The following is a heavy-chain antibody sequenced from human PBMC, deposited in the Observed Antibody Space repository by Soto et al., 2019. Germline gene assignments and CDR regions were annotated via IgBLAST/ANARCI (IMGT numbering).Heavy chain of an antibody. CDR1: GGSISSGGYS. V-gene: IGHV4-30-2*01. D-gene: IGHD4-17*01. CDR2: IYHSGST. J-gene: IGHJ4*02. CDR3: ARGMTTVTTFDY. Sequence: QLQLQESGSGLVKPSQTLSLTCAVSGGSISSGGYSWSWIRQPPGKGLECIGYIYHSGSTYYNPSLKSRVTMSVXXSKNQFSLKLSSVTAADTAVCYCARGMTTVTTFDYWGQGTLVTVSS.